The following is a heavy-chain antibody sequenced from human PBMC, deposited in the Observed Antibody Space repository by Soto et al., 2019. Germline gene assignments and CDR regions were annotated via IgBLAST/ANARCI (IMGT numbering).Heavy chain of an antibody. CDR1: GGSISSYY. D-gene: IGHD6-13*01. CDR3: ARVGAAAAPGYFDY. CDR2: IFDSGSN. J-gene: IGHJ4*02. V-gene: IGHV4-59*01. Sequence: QVQLQESGPGLVKPSETLSLTCTVSGGSISSYYWSWIRQPPGKGLEWIGNIFDSGSNNYNPSLKSRVPLSVATSKNQFSLKVRSVTAADTAVYYCARVGAAAAPGYFDYWSQGTLVTVSS.